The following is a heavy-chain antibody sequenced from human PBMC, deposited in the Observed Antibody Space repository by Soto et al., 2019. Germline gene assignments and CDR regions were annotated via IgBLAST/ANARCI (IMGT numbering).Heavy chain of an antibody. CDR2: INHSGSS. V-gene: IGHV4-34*01. Sequence: SETLSLTSAVSAGSFSPYVWTLIRQTPGKGLQWIGQINHSGSSIYNPSLKNRVTISTMSNNKFSLELSSVTAADTAVYYCTRGLFSGSSYSGSWYYFDSWGQGTMVTVS. D-gene: IGHD1-26*01. J-gene: IGHJ4*02. CDR1: AGSFSPYV. CDR3: TRGLFSGSSYSGSWYYFDS.